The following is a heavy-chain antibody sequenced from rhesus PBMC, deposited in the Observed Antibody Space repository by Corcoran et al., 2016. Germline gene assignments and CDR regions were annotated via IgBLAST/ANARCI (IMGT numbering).Heavy chain of an antibody. CDR1: GFTFSSYD. Sequence: EVQLVESGGGLVQPGGSLRLSCAASGFTFSSYDMSWVRQAPGKGLEWVSYISYTDKNRYYADSVKGRFTISRDNAKNSLSLQMSILRAEDTAVYYCTRAAGYLYFDYWGQGVLVTVSS. CDR2: ISYTDKNR. D-gene: IGHD2-2*01. J-gene: IGHJ4*01. CDR3: TRAAGYLYFDY. V-gene: IGHV3-136*01.